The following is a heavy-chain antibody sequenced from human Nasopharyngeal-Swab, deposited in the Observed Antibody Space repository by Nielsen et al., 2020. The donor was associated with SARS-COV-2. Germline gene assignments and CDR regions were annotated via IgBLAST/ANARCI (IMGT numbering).Heavy chain of an antibody. CDR3: ARERGRGGIWNYYYYYMDV. V-gene: IGHV4-39*06. Sequence: SETLSLTCTVSGGSISSSSYYWGWIRQPPGKGLEWIGSIYYSGSTYYNPSLKSRVAISVDTSKNQFPLKLSSVTAADTAVYYCARERGRGGIWNYYYYYMDVWGKETTVTVSS. D-gene: IGHD3-10*01. CDR1: GGSISSSSYY. CDR2: IYYSGST. J-gene: IGHJ6*03.